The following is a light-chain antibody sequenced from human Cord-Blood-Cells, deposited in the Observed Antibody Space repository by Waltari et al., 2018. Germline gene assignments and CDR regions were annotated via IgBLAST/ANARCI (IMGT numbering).Light chain of an antibody. V-gene: IGLV2-23*01. CDR1: SSDVGSYNL. J-gene: IGLJ2*01. Sequence: QSALTQPASVSGSPGQSITISCTGTSSDVGSYNLVSWYQTHPGKAPKLMIYEGSKRPSGVSNRFSGSKSGNTASLTISGLQAEDEADYYCCSYAGSSTLGVFGGGTKLTVL. CDR3: CSYAGSSTLGV. CDR2: EGS.